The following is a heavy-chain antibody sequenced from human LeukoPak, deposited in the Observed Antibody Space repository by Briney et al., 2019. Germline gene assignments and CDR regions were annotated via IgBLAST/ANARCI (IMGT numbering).Heavy chain of an antibody. D-gene: IGHD3-3*01. Sequence: GGSLRLSCAASGFTFSSYWMHWVRQAPGKGLVWVSRINSDGSSTSYADSVKGRFTISRGNAKNTLYLQMNSLRAEDTAVYYCARFRFDYYYYGMDVWGQGTTVTVSS. CDR1: GFTFSSYW. CDR2: INSDGSST. J-gene: IGHJ6*02. V-gene: IGHV3-74*01. CDR3: ARFRFDYYYYGMDV.